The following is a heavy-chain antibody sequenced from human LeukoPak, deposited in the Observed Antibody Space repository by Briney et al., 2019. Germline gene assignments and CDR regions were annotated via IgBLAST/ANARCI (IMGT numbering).Heavy chain of an antibody. J-gene: IGHJ5*02. CDR1: GYTFTGYY. D-gene: IGHD2-2*01. CDR2: IHPNSGDT. Sequence: ASVTVSCKPSGYTFTGYYMNWVRQAPGQGLEWMGRIHPNSGDTNYAQKFQGRVTMTRDTSISTAYLELSRLRSDDTAVYYCARDEDVGDCTTTSCGWFDPWGQGTLVTVSS. CDR3: ARDEDVGDCTTTSCGWFDP. V-gene: IGHV1-2*06.